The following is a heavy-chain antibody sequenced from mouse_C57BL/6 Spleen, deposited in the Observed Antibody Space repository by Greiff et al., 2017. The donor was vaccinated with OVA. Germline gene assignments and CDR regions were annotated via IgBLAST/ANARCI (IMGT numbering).Heavy chain of an antibody. D-gene: IGHD2-3*01. Sequence: VQLQQSGAELVMPGASVKLSCKASGYTFTSYWMHWVKQRPGQGLEWIGEIDPSDSYTNYNQKFKGKSTLTVDKSSSTAYMQLSSLTSEDSAVYYCASGDGYYLFDYWGQGTTLTVSS. J-gene: IGHJ2*01. CDR1: GYTFTSYW. CDR3: ASGDGYYLFDY. V-gene: IGHV1-69*01. CDR2: IDPSDSYT.